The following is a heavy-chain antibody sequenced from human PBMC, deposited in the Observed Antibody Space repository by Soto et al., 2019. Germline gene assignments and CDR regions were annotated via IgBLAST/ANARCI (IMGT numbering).Heavy chain of an antibody. CDR3: ARDRSSWYSRPPYYYYGMDV. V-gene: IGHV1-18*01. Sequence: GSVKVSCKASGYTFTSYGISWVRQAPGQGLEWMGWISAYNGNTNYAQKLQGRVTMTTDTSTSTAYMELRSLRSDDTAVYYCARDRSSWYSRPPYYYYGMDVWGQGTTVTVSS. CDR2: ISAYNGNT. CDR1: GYTFTSYG. J-gene: IGHJ6*02. D-gene: IGHD6-13*01.